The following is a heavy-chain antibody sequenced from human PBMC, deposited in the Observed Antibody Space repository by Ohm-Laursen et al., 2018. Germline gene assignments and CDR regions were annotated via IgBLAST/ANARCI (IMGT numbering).Heavy chain of an antibody. CDR3: ARDEIRGYSYGYAHY. J-gene: IGHJ4*02. V-gene: IGHV3-11*01. D-gene: IGHD5-18*01. CDR2: ISSSGSTI. CDR1: GFTFSDYY. Sequence: SLRLSCSASGFTFSDYYMSWIRQAPGKGLEWVLYISSSGSTIYYADSVKGRFTISRDNAKNSLYLQMNSLRAEDTAVYYCARDEIRGYSYGYAHYWGQGTLVTVSS.